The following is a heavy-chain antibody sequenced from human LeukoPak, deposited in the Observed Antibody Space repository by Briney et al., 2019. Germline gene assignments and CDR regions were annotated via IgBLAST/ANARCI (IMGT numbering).Heavy chain of an antibody. CDR2: INHSGGT. CDR3: ARGAQWSRLYYYGMDV. J-gene: IGHJ6*02. Sequence: SETLSLTCAVYGGSFSGYYWSWIRQPPGKGLEWIGEINHSGGTNYNPSLKSRVTISVDTSKNQFSLKLSSVTAADTAVYYCARGAQWSRLYYYGMDVWGQGTTVTVSS. V-gene: IGHV4-34*01. D-gene: IGHD2-15*01. CDR1: GGSFSGYY.